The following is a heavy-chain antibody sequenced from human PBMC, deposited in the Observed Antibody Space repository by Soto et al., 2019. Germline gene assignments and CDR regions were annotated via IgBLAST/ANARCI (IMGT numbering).Heavy chain of an antibody. CDR2: ISGSGGST. V-gene: IGHV3-23*01. D-gene: IGHD2-2*01. J-gene: IGHJ5*02. CDR3: AKEDGIGLVKAATLHSPGNNWFDP. Sequence: GGSLRLSCAASGVTFSSYAMSWVRQAPGKGLEWVSAISGSGGSTYYADSVKGRFTISRDNSKNTLYLQMNSLRAEDTAVYYCAKEDGIGLVKAATLHSPGNNWFDPLGQGTLDTVSS. CDR1: GVTFSSYA.